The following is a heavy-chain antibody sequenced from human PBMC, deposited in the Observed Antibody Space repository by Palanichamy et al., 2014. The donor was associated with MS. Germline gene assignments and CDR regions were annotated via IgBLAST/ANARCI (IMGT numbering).Heavy chain of an antibody. D-gene: IGHD3-22*01. J-gene: IGHJ4*02. CDR3: AHRGVITGHYYYDVFDY. V-gene: IGHV2-5*01. CDR2: IYWNDDK. Sequence: ITLKSLVLRCETHTDPHADLYLLWVLTQHQWSGYGLDPSSPHGKALEWVAHIYWNDDKRYSPYLKSRLTITKDTSKNQVVLGMTNMDPVDTATYHCAHRGVITGHYYYDVFDYWGQGTLVTVSS. CDR1: VLTQHQWSG.